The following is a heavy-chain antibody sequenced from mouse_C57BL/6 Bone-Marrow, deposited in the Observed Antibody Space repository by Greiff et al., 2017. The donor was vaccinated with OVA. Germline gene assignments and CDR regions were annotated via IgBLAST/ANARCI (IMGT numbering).Heavy chain of an antibody. CDR3: ARGGWLLPDY. CDR2: IDPSDSYT. Sequence: VQLQQPGAELVMPGASVKLSCKASGYTFTSYWMHWVKQRPGQGLEWIGEIDPSDSYTNYNQKFKGKSTLTVDKSSSTAYMQLSSLTSEDSAVYDCARGGWLLPDYWGQGTTLTVSS. V-gene: IGHV1-69*01. CDR1: GYTFTSYW. J-gene: IGHJ2*01. D-gene: IGHD2-3*01.